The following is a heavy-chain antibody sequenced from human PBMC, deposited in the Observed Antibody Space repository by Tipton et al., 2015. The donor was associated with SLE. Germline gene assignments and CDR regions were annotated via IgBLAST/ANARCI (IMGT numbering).Heavy chain of an antibody. CDR3: ARSTDQNWFDP. CDR1: GGSIRGYF. CDR2: ISYTGTA. J-gene: IGHJ5*02. D-gene: IGHD2-2*01. Sequence: SGGSIRGYFWSWIRQPPGKGLEWIAYISYTGTADYSPSLKSRVTISLDTSKNQFSLKLNSVTAADTAVYYCARSTDQNWFDPWGQGTLVTVSS. V-gene: IGHV4-59*12.